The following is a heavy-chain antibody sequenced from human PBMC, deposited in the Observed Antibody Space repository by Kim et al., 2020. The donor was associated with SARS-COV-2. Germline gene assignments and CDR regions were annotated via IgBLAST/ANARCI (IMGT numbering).Heavy chain of an antibody. Sequence: SETLSLTCAVYGGSFSGYYWSWIRQPPGKGLEWIGEINHSGSTNYNPSLKSRVTISVDTSKNQFSLKLSSVTAADTAVYYCARVHYGGGYSSYWGQGTLVTVSS. CDR1: GGSFSGYY. CDR3: ARVHYGGGYSSY. J-gene: IGHJ4*02. D-gene: IGHD1-26*01. V-gene: IGHV4-34*01. CDR2: INHSGST.